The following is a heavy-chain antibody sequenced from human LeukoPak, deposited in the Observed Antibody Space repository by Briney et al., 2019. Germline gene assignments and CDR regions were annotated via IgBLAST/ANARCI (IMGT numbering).Heavy chain of an antibody. CDR3: ARAIGGSFDP. J-gene: IGHJ5*02. Sequence: PSETLSLTCTVSGGSISSYYWNWIRQPPGKGLEWIGYIYYSGSTNYNPSLKSRVTISVDTSKNQFSLKLNSVTAADTAVYYCARAIGGSFDPWGQGTLVTVSS. V-gene: IGHV4-59*01. D-gene: IGHD2-15*01. CDR1: GGSISSYY. CDR2: IYYSGST.